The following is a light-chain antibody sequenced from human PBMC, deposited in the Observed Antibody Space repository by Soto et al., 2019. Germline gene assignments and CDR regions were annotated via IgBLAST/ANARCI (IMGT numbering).Light chain of an antibody. J-gene: IGLJ1*01. CDR2: DVS. V-gene: IGLV2-11*01. CDR3: CSYAGSYKGYV. CDR1: RSDVGGYNY. Sequence: QSVLTQPRSVSGSPGQSVTISCTGTRSDVGGYNYVSWYQQHTGKAPKLMIYDVSKRPSGVPDRFSGSKSGNTASLTISGLQAEDEADYYCCSYAGSYKGYVFGTGTKLTVL.